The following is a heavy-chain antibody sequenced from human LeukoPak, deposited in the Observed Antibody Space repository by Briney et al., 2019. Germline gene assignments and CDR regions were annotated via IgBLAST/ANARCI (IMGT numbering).Heavy chain of an antibody. CDR1: GGSIGSGGYY. D-gene: IGHD2-15*01. CDR3: ARGVGEYCSGGSCYPFDY. Sequence: SETLSLTCTVSGGSIGSGGYYWSWIRQHPGKGLEWIGYIYYSGSTYYNPSLKSRVTISVDTSKNQFSLKLSSVTAADTAVNYCARGVGEYCSGGSCYPFDYWGQGTLVTVSS. V-gene: IGHV4-31*03. CDR2: IYYSGST. J-gene: IGHJ4*02.